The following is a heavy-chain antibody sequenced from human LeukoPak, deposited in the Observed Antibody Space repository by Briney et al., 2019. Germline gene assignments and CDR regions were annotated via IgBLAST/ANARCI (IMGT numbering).Heavy chain of an antibody. CDR1: GGSISSSSYY. J-gene: IGHJ4*02. CDR3: ARGMGVYFDY. CDR2: IYYSGST. V-gene: IGHV4-39*07. D-gene: IGHD3-16*01. Sequence: SETLSLTCTVSGGSISSSSYYWAWIRQPPGKGLEWIGSIYYSGSTYYNPSLKSRVTISVDTSKNQFSLKLTSVTAADTAVYYCARGMGVYFDYWGQGTLVTVSS.